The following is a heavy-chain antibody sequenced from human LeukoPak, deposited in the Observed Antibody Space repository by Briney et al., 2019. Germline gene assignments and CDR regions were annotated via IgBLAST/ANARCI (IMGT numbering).Heavy chain of an antibody. CDR2: INHSGST. CDR1: GGSFSGYY. D-gene: IGHD3-3*01. CDR3: ARGSAYYDFWSGFY. J-gene: IGHJ4*02. V-gene: IGHV4-34*01. Sequence: KSSETLSLTCAVYGGSFSGYYWSWIRQPPGKGLEWIGEINHSGSTNYNPSLKSRVTISVDTSKSQYSLKLSSVTAADTAVYYCARGSAYYDFWSGFYWGQGTLVTVSS.